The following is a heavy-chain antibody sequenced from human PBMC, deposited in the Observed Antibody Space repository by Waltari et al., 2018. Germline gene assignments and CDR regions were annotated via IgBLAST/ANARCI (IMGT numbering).Heavy chain of an antibody. J-gene: IGHJ4*02. V-gene: IGHV4-59*01. CDR1: GGSISSYY. CDR2: IYYSGST. CDR3: ARDCSGGSCYNY. D-gene: IGHD2-15*01. Sequence: QVQLQESGPGLVKPSETLSLTCTVSGGSISSYYWSWIRQPPGKGLEWIGYIYYSGSTNYNPSLKSRVTISVDTSKNQFSLKLSSVNAADTAVYYCARDCSGGSCYNYWGQGTLVTVSS.